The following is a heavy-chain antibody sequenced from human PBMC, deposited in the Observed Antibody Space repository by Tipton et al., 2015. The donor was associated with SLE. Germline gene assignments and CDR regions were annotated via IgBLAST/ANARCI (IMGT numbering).Heavy chain of an antibody. CDR3: ARRWLVLYYYYGMDV. CDR2: IYHIGST. J-gene: IGHJ6*02. D-gene: IGHD6-19*01. CDR1: GYSISSGYY. V-gene: IGHV4-38-2*02. Sequence: TLSLTCTVSGYSISSGYYWGWIRQPPGKGLEWIGSIYHIGSTYYNPSLKSRVTISVDTSKNQFSLKLSSVTAADTAVYYCARRWLVLYYYYGMDVWGQGTTVTVSS.